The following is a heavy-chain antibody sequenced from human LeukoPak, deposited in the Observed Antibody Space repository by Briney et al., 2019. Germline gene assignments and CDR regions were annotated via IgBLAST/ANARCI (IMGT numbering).Heavy chain of an antibody. CDR2: IIPIFGTA. CDR1: GGTFSNYA. V-gene: IGHV1-69*13. J-gene: IGHJ4*02. D-gene: IGHD3-16*01. CDR3: ARNIRFGGNYYFDY. Sequence: ASVKVSCKASGGTFSNYAISWVRQAPGQGLEWMGGIIPIFGTANYAQKFQGRVAITADESTSTAYMELSSLKSEDTAVYYCARNIRFGGNYYFDYWGQGTLVTVSS.